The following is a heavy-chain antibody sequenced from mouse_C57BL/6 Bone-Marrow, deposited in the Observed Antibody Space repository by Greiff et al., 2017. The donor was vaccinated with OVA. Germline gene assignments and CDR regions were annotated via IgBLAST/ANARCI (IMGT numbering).Heavy chain of an antibody. CDR2: ILPGSGST. CDR3: ASTVVDWYFDV. V-gene: IGHV1-9*01. CDR1: GYTFTGYW. Sequence: QVQLKQSGAELMKPGASVKLSCKATGYTFTGYWIEWVKQRPGHGLEWIGEILPGSGSTNYNAQFKGKATFTADTSSNTAYIQHISLTTEDSAINYWASTVVDWYFDVWGTGTTVTVSS. D-gene: IGHD1-1*01. J-gene: IGHJ1*03.